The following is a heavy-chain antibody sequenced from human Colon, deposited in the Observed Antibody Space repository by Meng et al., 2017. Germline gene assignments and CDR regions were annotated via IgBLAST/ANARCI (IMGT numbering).Heavy chain of an antibody. D-gene: IGHD1-26*01. Sequence: SETLSLTCTVSDYSISSSYYWGWVRQSPGKGLEYIWGISHSGNTYYNPSLKSRVTISKDTSKNQFSLGLSSVTAADTAIYYCARCDVGLPFDYWGPGTVVTVSS. J-gene: IGHJ4*02. V-gene: IGHV4-38-2*02. CDR1: DYSISSSYY. CDR3: ARCDVGLPFDY. CDR2: ISHSGNT.